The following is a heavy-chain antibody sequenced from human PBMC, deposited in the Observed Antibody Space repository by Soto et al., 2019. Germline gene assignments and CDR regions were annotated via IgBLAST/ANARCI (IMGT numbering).Heavy chain of an antibody. D-gene: IGHD6-19*01. Sequence: ASVKVSCKASGYTFTSYAMHWVRQAPGQRLEWMGWINAGNGNTKYSQKFQGRVTITRDTSASTAYMELGSLRSEDTAVYYCARREDLSSSGCLDYWGQGTLVTASS. J-gene: IGHJ4*02. CDR1: GYTFTSYA. CDR3: ARREDLSSSGCLDY. V-gene: IGHV1-3*01. CDR2: INAGNGNT.